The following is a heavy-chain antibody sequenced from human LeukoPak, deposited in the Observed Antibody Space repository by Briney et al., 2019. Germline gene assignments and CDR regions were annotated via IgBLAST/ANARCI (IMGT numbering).Heavy chain of an antibody. CDR3: ARDSVAMSTIRDFGY. V-gene: IGHV1-18*01. Sequence: ASVKVSCTTSGHTFTSFGFSWVRQAPGQGLEWMGWISAYNGDTRYPQKLQGRVTMTTDTSTSTVYMELRSLRSDDTAVYYCARDSVAMSTIRDFGYWGQGTLVTVSS. J-gene: IGHJ4*02. CDR2: ISAYNGDT. CDR1: GHTFTSFG. D-gene: IGHD5-24*01.